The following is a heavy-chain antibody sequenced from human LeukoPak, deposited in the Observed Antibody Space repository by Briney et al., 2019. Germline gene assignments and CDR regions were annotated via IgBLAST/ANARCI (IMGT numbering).Heavy chain of an antibody. CDR3: ARDTDSSGWYRGAFDI. CDR2: IYYSGST. Sequence: PSETLSLTCTVSGVSISSYDWSWIRQPPGKGLEWIGYIYYSGSTNYNPSLKSRVTISVDTSKNQFSLKLSSVTAADTAVYYCARDTDSSGWYRGAFDIWGQGTMVTVSS. J-gene: IGHJ3*02. V-gene: IGHV4-59*01. D-gene: IGHD6-19*01. CDR1: GVSISSYD.